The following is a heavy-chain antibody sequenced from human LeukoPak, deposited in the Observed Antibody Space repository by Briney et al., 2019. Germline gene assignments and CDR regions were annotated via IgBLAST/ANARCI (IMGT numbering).Heavy chain of an antibody. Sequence: SETLSLTCAIYGGSFSGYYWSWFRQPPGKWLEWIGEINHSGSTNYDPSLESRVTISEDMSKNQFSLKLTSVTAADTAVYYCARGPPRDFDTSGFYYNYWGQGILVTVSS. CDR1: GGSFSGYY. CDR2: INHSGST. V-gene: IGHV4-34*01. D-gene: IGHD3-22*01. J-gene: IGHJ4*02. CDR3: ARGPPRDFDTSGFYYNY.